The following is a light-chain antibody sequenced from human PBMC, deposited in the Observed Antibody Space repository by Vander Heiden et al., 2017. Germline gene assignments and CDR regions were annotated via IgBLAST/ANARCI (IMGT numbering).Light chain of an antibody. V-gene: IGLV3-21*02. Sequence: SFVLTQPPSVSVAPGQTARITCGGNNSGYKCVHWYQQKPGQAPVVVIYEDSDRPSGIPDRFSGSNSGNTATLTISRVEAGDEADYYCQVWDGNSDHVVFGGGTKLTVL. CDR2: EDS. CDR1: NSGYKC. CDR3: QVWDGNSDHVV. J-gene: IGLJ2*01.